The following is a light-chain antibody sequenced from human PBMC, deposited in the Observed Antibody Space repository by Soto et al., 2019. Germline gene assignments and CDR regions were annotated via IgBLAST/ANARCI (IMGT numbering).Light chain of an antibody. V-gene: IGKV2-24*01. CDR2: RVS. Sequence: DIVLTQTPLSSPVTLGQPASISCRSSQSLVHSDGRTYLNWLHQRPGQPPRLLISRVSNRFSGVPDRFSGSGAGTDFTLRISRVEAEDVGVYYCMQATHYRSYTFGQGTKLEI. CDR1: QSLVHSDGRTY. J-gene: IGKJ2*01. CDR3: MQATHYRSYT.